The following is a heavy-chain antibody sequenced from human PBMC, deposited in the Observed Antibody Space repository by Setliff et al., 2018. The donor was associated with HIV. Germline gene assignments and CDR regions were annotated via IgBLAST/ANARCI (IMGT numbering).Heavy chain of an antibody. D-gene: IGHD3-10*02. V-gene: IGHV4-39*07. CDR2: IYYSGST. CDR3: ARGRYFRYSVVPFSCFDY. CDR1: GGSISNSRYY. Sequence: SETLSLTCTVSGGSISNSRYYWSWIRQPPGKGLEWIGSIYYSGSTYYNPSLKSRVTISLDTSKNQFSLKLSSVTAADTAVCYCARGRYFRYSVVPFSCFDYWGQGTLVTVSS. J-gene: IGHJ4*02.